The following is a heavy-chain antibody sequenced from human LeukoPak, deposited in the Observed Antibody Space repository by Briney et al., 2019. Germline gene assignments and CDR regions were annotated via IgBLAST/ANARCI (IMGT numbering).Heavy chain of an antibody. Sequence: GGSLRLPCTASGFTFGDWPMSWVRQAPGKGLEWVGFIRSKAFGGTTEYAASVQGRFIISRDDSKRIAYLQMNSLKTEDTAVYFCSRGYGDDYWGQGILVTVSS. D-gene: IGHD4/OR15-4a*01. CDR3: SRGYGDDY. CDR2: IRSKAFGGTT. J-gene: IGHJ4*02. V-gene: IGHV3-49*04. CDR1: GFTFGDWP.